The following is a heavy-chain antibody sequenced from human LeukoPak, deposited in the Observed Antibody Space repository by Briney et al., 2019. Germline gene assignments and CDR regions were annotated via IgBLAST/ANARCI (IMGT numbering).Heavy chain of an antibody. CDR2: IYYSGST. Sequence: PSETLSLTCTVSTGSISSSSYYWSWIRQPPGKGLEWIGYIYYSGSTNYNPSLKSRVTISVDTSKNQFSLKLSSVTAADTAVYYCARKGGYSFDYWGQGTLVTVSS. J-gene: IGHJ4*02. V-gene: IGHV4-61*05. CDR3: ARKGGYSFDY. CDR1: TGSISSSSYY.